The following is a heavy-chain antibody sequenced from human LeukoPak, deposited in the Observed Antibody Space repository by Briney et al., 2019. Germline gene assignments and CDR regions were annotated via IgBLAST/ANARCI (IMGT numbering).Heavy chain of an antibody. J-gene: IGHJ4*02. CDR2: IRGSGGST. V-gene: IGHV3-23*01. D-gene: IGHD2-2*01. CDR1: GFTFSSYD. Sequence: GGSLRLSCAASGFTFSSYDMSGVRQAPGKGLEWGSSIRGSGGSTYYADSVKGRFTISRDNTKHTLYLQMNSLRAEDTAVYYCAKDLYCSSTSCYEAVYWGQGTVVTVSS. CDR3: AKDLYCSSTSCYEAVY.